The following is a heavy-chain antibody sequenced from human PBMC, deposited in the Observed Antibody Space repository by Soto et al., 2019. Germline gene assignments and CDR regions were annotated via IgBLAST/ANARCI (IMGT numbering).Heavy chain of an antibody. V-gene: IGHV3-23*01. J-gene: IGHJ4*02. Sequence: GSLRLSCAASGXGFSTHSLTWVRQAPGKGLEWLSSITNTGLTTHYADSVKGRFTISRENSRNTLHLQMNNMRVDDTAIYYCAKGFDYGDTKHIDHWGQGTLVTVS. CDR1: GXGFSTHS. D-gene: IGHD4-17*01. CDR2: ITNTGLTT. CDR3: AKGFDYGDTKHIDH.